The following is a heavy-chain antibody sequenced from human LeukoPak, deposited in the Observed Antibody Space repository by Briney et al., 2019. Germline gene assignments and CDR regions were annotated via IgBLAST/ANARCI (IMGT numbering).Heavy chain of an antibody. CDR2: INPNSGGT. D-gene: IGHD3-3*01. V-gene: IGHV1-2*02. CDR1: GYTFTGYY. J-gene: IGHJ4*02. Sequence: VKVSCKASGYTFTGYYMHWVRQAPRQGLEWMGWINPNSGGTNYAQKFQGRVTMTRDTSISTAYMELSRLRSDDTAVYYFARGINYDFWSGYYFDYWGQGTRVTVSS. CDR3: ARGINYDFWSGYYFDY.